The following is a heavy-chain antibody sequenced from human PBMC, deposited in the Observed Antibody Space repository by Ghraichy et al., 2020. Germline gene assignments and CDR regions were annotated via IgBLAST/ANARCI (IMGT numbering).Heavy chain of an antibody. Sequence: GGSLRLSCAASGFTFSGYWMSWVRQAPGKGLEWVANIKQDGSEKYYVDSVKGRFTISKDNAKNSLYLQMNSLRTEDTAVYYCAKYRDYQKYYYYYYYMDVWGKGTTVTVSS. CDR2: IKQDGSEK. CDR3: AKYRDYQKYYYYYYYMDV. V-gene: IGHV3-7*01. J-gene: IGHJ6*03. CDR1: GFTFSGYW. D-gene: IGHD4-17*01.